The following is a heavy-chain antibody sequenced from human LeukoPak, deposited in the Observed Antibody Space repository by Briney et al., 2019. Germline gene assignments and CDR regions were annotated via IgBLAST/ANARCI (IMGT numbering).Heavy chain of an antibody. CDR1: GGSISSSSYY. CDR3: ARPGDGSSWSLFDY. Sequence: SETLSLTCTVSGGSISSSSYYWGWIRQPPGKGLEWIGSIYYSGRTYYNPSLKSRVTISVDTSKNQFSLKLSSVTAADTAVYYCARPGDGSSWSLFDYWGQGTLVTVSS. V-gene: IGHV4-39*01. CDR2: IYYSGRT. D-gene: IGHD6-13*01. J-gene: IGHJ4*02.